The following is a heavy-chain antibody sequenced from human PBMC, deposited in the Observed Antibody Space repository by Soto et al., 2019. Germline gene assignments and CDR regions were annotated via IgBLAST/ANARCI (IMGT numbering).Heavy chain of an antibody. Sequence: SETLSLTCTVSGGSISSGGYYWSWIRQHPGKGLEWIGYIYYSGSTYYNPSLKSRVTISVDTSKNQFSLKLSSVTAADTAVYSCARDRMWDSSSHDAFDIWGQGTMVTVSS. CDR1: GGSISSGGYY. CDR2: IYYSGST. CDR3: ARDRMWDSSSHDAFDI. J-gene: IGHJ3*02. V-gene: IGHV4-31*03. D-gene: IGHD6-6*01.